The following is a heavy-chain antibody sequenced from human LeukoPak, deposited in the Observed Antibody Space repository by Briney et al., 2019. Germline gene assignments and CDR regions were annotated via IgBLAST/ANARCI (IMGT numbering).Heavy chain of an antibody. CDR1: GGSISSGDYY. V-gene: IGHV4-30-4*08. CDR2: IYYSGST. Sequence: SETLSLTCTVSGGSISSGDYYWSWIRQPPGKGLEWIGYIYYSGSTYYNPSLKSRVTISVDTSKNQFSLKLSSVTAADTAVYYCASWPRGIGLNQKIGDYWGQGTLVTVSS. J-gene: IGHJ4*02. CDR3: ASWPRGIGLNQKIGDY. D-gene: IGHD1-14*01.